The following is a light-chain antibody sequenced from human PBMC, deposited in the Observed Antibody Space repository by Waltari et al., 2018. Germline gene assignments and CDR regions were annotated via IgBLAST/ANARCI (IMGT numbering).Light chain of an antibody. V-gene: IGKV1-39*01. CDR1: QRISSY. Sequence: DIQMTQSPSSLSASVGDSVTIACRASQRISSYLNWYQQKPGQAPKLLIYAASSLESGVPSRFSGSGFGTDFTLTINSPQPEDFAVYYCQQTYSNFRTFGQGTKVDVK. CDR3: QQTYSNFRT. CDR2: AAS. J-gene: IGKJ1*01.